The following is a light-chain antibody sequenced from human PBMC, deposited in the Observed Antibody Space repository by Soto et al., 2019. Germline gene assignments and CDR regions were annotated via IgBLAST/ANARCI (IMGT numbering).Light chain of an antibody. CDR3: QQYGSSPPFT. J-gene: IGKJ3*01. V-gene: IGKV3-20*01. CDR2: GAS. Sequence: EIVLTQSPGTLSLSPGERATLSCRASQSVSSSYLAWYQQKPGQAPRLLIYGASTRATGIPDRFSGSGSGTDFTLTISRPEPEDFAGYYCQQYGSSPPFTFGPGTKVDIK. CDR1: QSVSSSY.